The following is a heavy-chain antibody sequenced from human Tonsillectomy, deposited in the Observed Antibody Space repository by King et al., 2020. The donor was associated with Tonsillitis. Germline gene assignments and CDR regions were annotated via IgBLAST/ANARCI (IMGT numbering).Heavy chain of an antibody. D-gene: IGHD6-13*01. J-gene: IGHJ6*03. CDR3: ASSAGSFSYYSYMDV. Sequence: VQLVESGGGVVQPGRSLRLSCAASGFTFSSYGMHWVRQAPGKGLEWVAVIWFDGSNKYYADSVKDRFTISRDNSKNTLDLQMNSLRAEDTAVYYCASSAGSFSYYSYMDVWGKGTTVPVSS. V-gene: IGHV3-33*08. CDR2: IWFDGSNK. CDR1: GFTFSSYG.